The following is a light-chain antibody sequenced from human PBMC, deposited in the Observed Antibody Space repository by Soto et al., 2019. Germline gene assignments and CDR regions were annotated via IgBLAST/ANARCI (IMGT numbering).Light chain of an antibody. V-gene: IGKV1-39*01. J-gene: IGKJ3*01. CDR3: QHTYNTPFT. CDR1: ERISRY. CDR2: ATS. Sequence: DIQMTQAPSSLSASVGDRVTITCRASERISRYVNWYQQKPRKAPRLVIFATSSLQGGVPSRSSGSGPGTDSTLTISSLQPEDFATYYCQHTYNTPFTFGPGTKVDIK.